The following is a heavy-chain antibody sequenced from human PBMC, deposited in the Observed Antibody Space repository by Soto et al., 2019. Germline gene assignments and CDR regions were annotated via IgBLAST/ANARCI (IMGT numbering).Heavy chain of an antibody. Sequence: QVQLVQSGAEVKKPGSSVKVSCKASGGTFSSYTISWVRQAPGQGLEWMGRIIPILGIANYAQKFQCRVTITADKSRXXXXXEXXXXRXEDTAVYYCARGPYSSGWYGAFDIWGQGTMVTVSS. D-gene: IGHD6-19*01. CDR3: ARGPYSSGWYGAFDI. CDR1: GGTFSSYT. CDR2: IIPILGIA. J-gene: IGHJ3*02. V-gene: IGHV1-69*02.